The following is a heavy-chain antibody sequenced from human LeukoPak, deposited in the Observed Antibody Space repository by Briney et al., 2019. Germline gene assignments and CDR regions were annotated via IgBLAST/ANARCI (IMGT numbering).Heavy chain of an antibody. D-gene: IGHD2-15*01. CDR1: GYSISSGFY. Sequence: SETLSLTCNVSGYSISSGFYWDWIRQPPGKGLEWIGSIFPNGNTYPDPSLKGRITISVDTSKNQFSLRLTSVTAADTAIYYCAREGTCKAGSCFPDYWGQGILVTISS. V-gene: IGHV4-38-2*02. CDR3: AREGTCKAGSCFPDY. CDR2: IFPNGNT. J-gene: IGHJ4*02.